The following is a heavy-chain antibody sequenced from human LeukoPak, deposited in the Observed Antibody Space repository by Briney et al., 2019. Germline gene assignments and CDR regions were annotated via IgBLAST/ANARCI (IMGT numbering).Heavy chain of an antibody. CDR3: AGRHKGMRFDP. Sequence: PSETLSLTCAVYGGSFSGYYWSWIRQPPGKGLEWIGEINHSGSTNYNPSLKSRVTISVDTSKNQFSLKLSSVTAADTAVYYCAGRHKGMRFDPWGQGTLLTVSS. J-gene: IGHJ5*02. D-gene: IGHD6-13*01. V-gene: IGHV4-34*01. CDR1: GGSFSGYY. CDR2: INHSGST.